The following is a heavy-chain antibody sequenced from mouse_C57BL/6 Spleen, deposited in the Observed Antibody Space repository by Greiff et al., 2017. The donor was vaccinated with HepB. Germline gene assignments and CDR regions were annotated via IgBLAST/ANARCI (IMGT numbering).Heavy chain of an antibody. D-gene: IGHD1-1*01. J-gene: IGHJ2*01. CDR1: GYTFTSYW. Sequence: QVQLQQPGAELVKPGASVKLSCKASGYTFTSYWMHWVKQRPGQGLEWIGMIHPNSGSTNYNEKFKSKATLTVDKSSSTAYMQLSSLTSEDSAVYYCARVDYYGSSPHYFDYWGQGTTLTVSS. CDR2: IHPNSGST. V-gene: IGHV1-64*01. CDR3: ARVDYYGSSPHYFDY.